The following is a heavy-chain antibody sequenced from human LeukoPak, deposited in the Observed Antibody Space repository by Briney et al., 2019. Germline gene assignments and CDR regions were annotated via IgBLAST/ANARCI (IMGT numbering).Heavy chain of an antibody. J-gene: IGHJ4*02. D-gene: IGHD5-24*01. Sequence: GESLKISCKASGYSFSSYWIGWVRQMPGEALEWMGIIYPSDSDTKYSPSFEGQVAISVDKSTSTAYVEWSSLKASDTAMYYCARRGRDGYFSLDYWGQGTLVTVSS. CDR2: IYPSDSDT. CDR1: GYSFSSYW. V-gene: IGHV5-51*01. CDR3: ARRGRDGYFSLDY.